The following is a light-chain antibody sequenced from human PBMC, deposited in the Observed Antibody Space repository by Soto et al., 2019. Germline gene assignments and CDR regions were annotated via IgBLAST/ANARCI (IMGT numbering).Light chain of an antibody. J-gene: IGKJ4*01. CDR1: QSIRSH. V-gene: IGKV1-39*01. Sequence: DIQMTQSPSSLSASVGDRVTITCRASQSIRSHLNWDQHKAGKAPKLLIYAASSLQNGVPSRFSGSGSGTHLTLTIRRLEPEDFATYYCQQSYTSPALTFGGGTKVDIK. CDR3: QQSYTSPALT. CDR2: AAS.